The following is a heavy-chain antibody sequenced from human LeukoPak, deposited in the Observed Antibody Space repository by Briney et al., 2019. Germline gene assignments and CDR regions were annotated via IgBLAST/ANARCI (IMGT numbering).Heavy chain of an antibody. D-gene: IGHD3-22*01. CDR2: IYYTGST. CDR3: ARHDRDYFDRSGSLDY. J-gene: IGHJ4*02. Sequence: KPSETLSLTCTVSGASISTNFYYWGWIRQPPGKGLEWIGTIYYTGSTYYNPSLKSRVTISVDTSKNQFSLKLRSVTAADTAVYYCARHDRDYFDRSGSLDYWGQGTLVTVSS. CDR1: GASISTNFYY. V-gene: IGHV4-39*01.